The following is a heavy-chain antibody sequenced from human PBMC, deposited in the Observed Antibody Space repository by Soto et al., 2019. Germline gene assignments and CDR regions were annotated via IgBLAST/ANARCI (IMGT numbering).Heavy chain of an antibody. CDR3: AIDETGDSYYYYYGMDV. CDR2: ILPIFGTT. D-gene: IGHD7-27*01. CDR1: GGTFNIYN. V-gene: IGHV1-69*01. Sequence: QVQLVQSGAEVKKPGSSVKVSCKASGGTFNIYNINWVRQAPGQGLEWMGGILPIFGTTNYAQRFQGRLTIIADDSTSTAYMELSSLRSEDTAVYYCAIDETGDSYYYYYGMDVWGQGTTVTVTS. J-gene: IGHJ6*02.